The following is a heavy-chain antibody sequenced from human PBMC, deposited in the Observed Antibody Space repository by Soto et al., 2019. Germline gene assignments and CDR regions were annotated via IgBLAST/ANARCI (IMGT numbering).Heavy chain of an antibody. D-gene: IGHD4-17*01. CDR1: GGTFSSYA. CDR2: IIPIFGTA. J-gene: IGHJ4*02. CDR3: ARAHSTVTTRFDY. V-gene: IGHV1-69*01. Sequence: SVTVSSKASGGTFSSYAISGVRQAPGQGLEWMGGIIPIFGTANYAQKFQGRVTITADESTSTAYMELSSLRSEDTAVYYCARAHSTVTTRFDYWGQGPLVTVSS.